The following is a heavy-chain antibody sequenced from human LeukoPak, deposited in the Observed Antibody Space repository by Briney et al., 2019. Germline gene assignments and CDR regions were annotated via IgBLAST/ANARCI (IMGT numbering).Heavy chain of an antibody. J-gene: IGHJ4*02. CDR1: GGSTSSYY. Sequence: SETLSLTCTVSGGSTSSYYWSWIRQPPGKGLEWIGYIYYSGSTNYNPSLKSRVTISVDTSKNQFSLKLNSVTAADTAVYYCARKYSYGPLYYFDYWGQGTLVTVSS. CDR2: IYYSGST. D-gene: IGHD5-18*01. V-gene: IGHV4-59*01. CDR3: ARKYSYGPLYYFDY.